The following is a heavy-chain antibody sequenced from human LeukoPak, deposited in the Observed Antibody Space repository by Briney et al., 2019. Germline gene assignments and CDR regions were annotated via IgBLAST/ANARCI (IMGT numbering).Heavy chain of an antibody. CDR3: ARDRENSSGFPHETDAFDI. V-gene: IGHV1-18*01. CDR1: GYTFTSYG. J-gene: IGHJ3*02. Sequence: GASVKVSCKASGYTFTSYGISWVRQAPGQGLEWMGWISAYNGNTNYAQKLQGRVTMTTDTSTSTAYMELRSLRSDDTAVYYCARDRENSSGFPHETDAFDIWGQGTMVTVSS. CDR2: ISAYNGNT. D-gene: IGHD3-22*01.